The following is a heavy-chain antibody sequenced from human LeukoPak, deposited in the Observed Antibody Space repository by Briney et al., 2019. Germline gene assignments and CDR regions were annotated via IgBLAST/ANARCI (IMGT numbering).Heavy chain of an antibody. Sequence: ASVKVSCKASGYTFTSYDINWVRQATGQGLEWMGRMNPNSGNTGYAQKFQGRVTMTRNTSISTAYMELSSLRSEDTAVYYCARAVKSDIAARRGRYYGMDVWGQGTTVTVSS. CDR2: MNPNSGNT. V-gene: IGHV1-8*01. J-gene: IGHJ6*02. CDR3: ARAVKSDIAARRGRYYGMDV. D-gene: IGHD6-6*01. CDR1: GYTFTSYD.